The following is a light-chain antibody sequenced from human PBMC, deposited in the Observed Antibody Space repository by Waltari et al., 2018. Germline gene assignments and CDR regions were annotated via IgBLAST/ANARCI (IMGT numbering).Light chain of an antibody. CDR3: QQYYSIALD. CDR1: QGMSNS. Sequence: IQMTQSPSSLSASVGDRVPLTGRASQGMSNSVAWYQRKPGKAPKVLIHEASRLESGVPSRFSGSGSGTDYTLTISSLQPEDFATYYCQQYYSIALDFGGGTKVEIK. V-gene: IGKV1-NL1*01. CDR2: EAS. J-gene: IGKJ4*01.